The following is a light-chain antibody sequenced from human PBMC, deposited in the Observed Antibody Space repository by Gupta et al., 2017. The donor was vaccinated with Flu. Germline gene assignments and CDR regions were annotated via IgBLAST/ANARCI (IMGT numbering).Light chain of an antibody. CDR3: QQHNRGPPA. Sequence: ELLITQSPSPLSVSPGERAPLPRRTTQGVSVNLAWYQQKLGQAPRLLIYAASTRATGVPARFSGSGSGRQFTLTSTILQSEDVAVYYCQQHNRGPPAFGGGTKVEIK. CDR2: AAS. CDR1: QGVSVN. V-gene: IGKV3-15*01. J-gene: IGKJ4*01.